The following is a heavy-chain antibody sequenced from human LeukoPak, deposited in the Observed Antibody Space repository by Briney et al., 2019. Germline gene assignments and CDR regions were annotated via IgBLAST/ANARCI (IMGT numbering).Heavy chain of an antibody. CDR3: ARDPAPEDN. CDR2: ITSRSDI. Sequence: GGSLRLSCAASGFAFSSSNLNWFRQAPGKGLEWVSSITSRSDIYYADSVRGRFTISRDNAKNSLYLQMNSLRAEDTAVYYCARDPAPEDNWGQGTLVTVSS. V-gene: IGHV3-21*01. J-gene: IGHJ4*02. D-gene: IGHD1-14*01. CDR1: GFAFSSSN.